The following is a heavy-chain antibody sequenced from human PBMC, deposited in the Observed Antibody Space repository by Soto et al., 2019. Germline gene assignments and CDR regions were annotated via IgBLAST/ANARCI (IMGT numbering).Heavy chain of an antibody. CDR1: GGSITSSGYS. CDR3: ARDIYRTKYISSPVDAFDI. CDR2: IYHSGST. D-gene: IGHD6-6*01. J-gene: IGHJ3*02. V-gene: IGHV4-30-2*06. Sequence: LSLTCAVSGGSITSSGYSWNWIRQSPGKGLEWIGYIYHSGSTNYSPSLKSRVTISVDASKNQFSLKLSSVTAADTAVYYCARDIYRTKYISSPVDAFDIWGQGTMLTVSS.